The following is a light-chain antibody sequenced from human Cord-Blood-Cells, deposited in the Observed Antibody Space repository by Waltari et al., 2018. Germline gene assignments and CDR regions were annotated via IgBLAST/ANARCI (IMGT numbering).Light chain of an antibody. V-gene: IGLV1-47*01. J-gene: IGLJ3*02. CDR1: SSNIGSNY. CDR2: WNK. CDR3: AAWDDSLSGWV. Sequence: QSVLTQPPSASGTPGQRVTISCSGSSSNIGSNYVYWYQQLPGTAPKLLIYWNKRRASGVPDRFSGSKYGTSASLAISGLRSEDEAVYYCAAWDDSLSGWVFGGVTKLPVL.